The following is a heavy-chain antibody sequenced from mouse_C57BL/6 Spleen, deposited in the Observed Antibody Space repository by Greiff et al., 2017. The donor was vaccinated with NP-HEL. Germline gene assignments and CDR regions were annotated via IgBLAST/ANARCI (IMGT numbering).Heavy chain of an antibody. CDR1: GYSFTGYF. Sequence: EVHLQQSGPELVKPGDSVKISCKASGYSFTGYFMNWVMQSHGKSLEWIGRINPYNGDTFYNQKFKGKATLTVDKSSSTAHMELRSLTSEDSAVYYCARYYYGSSYYYFDYWGQGTTLTVSS. D-gene: IGHD1-1*01. V-gene: IGHV1-20*01. J-gene: IGHJ2*01. CDR2: INPYNGDT. CDR3: ARYYYGSSYYYFDY.